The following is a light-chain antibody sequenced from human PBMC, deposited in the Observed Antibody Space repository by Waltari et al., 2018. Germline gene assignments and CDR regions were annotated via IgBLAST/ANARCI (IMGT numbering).Light chain of an antibody. CDR1: QGVLYRSKNY. CDR2: WAS. Sequence: DIVMTQSPDSLPVSLGERATIPCKSRQGVLYRSKNYLAWYKQKPGQPPKLLLYWASTRESGVPDRFSGSGSGTHFTLTISSLQAEDVAVYYCQQYYSSLWTFGQGTKVEIK. CDR3: QQYYSSLWT. V-gene: IGKV4-1*01. J-gene: IGKJ1*01.